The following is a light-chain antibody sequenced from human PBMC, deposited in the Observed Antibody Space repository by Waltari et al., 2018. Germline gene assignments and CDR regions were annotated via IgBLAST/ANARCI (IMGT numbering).Light chain of an antibody. CDR2: SNN. CDR1: SSNIASTI. Sequence: QSVLTQPPSASGAPGQTVTFPCSGSSSNIASTIVRWSQHFPGTPPKLLIYSNNQRPSGVPDRFFASKSGTSASLVISGLQSEDEADYYCASWDDTLNGFYAFGTGTKVTVV. CDR3: ASWDDTLNGFYA. V-gene: IGLV1-44*01. J-gene: IGLJ1*01.